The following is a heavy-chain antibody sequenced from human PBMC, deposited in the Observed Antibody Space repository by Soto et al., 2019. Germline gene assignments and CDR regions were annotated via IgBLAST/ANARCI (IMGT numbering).Heavy chain of an antibody. J-gene: IGHJ4*02. D-gene: IGHD7-27*01. CDR3: TRANWYSEY. CDR1: GGAISNHY. CDR2: IYYNGNT. V-gene: IGHV4-59*11. Sequence: QVQLQESGPGLVKPSETLSLTCSVSGGAISNHYWSWIRQPPGKGLEWIGYIYYNGNTNYNPSLKSRVTMSVDTSRNQISLKLTTVTAADTAVDDCTRANWYSEYWGQGTLVTVSS.